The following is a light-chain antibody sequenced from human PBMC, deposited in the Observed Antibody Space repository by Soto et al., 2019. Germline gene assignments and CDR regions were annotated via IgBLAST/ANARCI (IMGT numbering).Light chain of an antibody. Sequence: EIVLTQSPDTLSLSLGERATLSCRASQSAASSYLAWYQHKPGQAPRLLIYGASSRATGVPDRFSGGGSGTDFTLTISRLEPEDFAVYYCQVYGSSPTFGGGTKVEIK. CDR1: QSAASSY. J-gene: IGKJ4*01. V-gene: IGKV3-20*01. CDR2: GAS. CDR3: QVYGSSPT.